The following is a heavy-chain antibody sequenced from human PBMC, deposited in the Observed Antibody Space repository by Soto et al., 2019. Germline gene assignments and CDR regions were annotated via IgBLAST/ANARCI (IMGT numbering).Heavy chain of an antibody. CDR2: IYWDDDK. CDR3: ARSYYDFWSGFNWFDP. V-gene: IGHV2-5*02. J-gene: IGHJ5*02. CDR1: GFSLSTSGVG. Sequence: SGPTLVNPTQTLTLTCPFSGFSLSTSGVGVGWIRQPPGKALEWLALIYWDDDKRYSPSLKSRLTITKDTSKNQVVLTMTNMDPVDTATYYCARSYYDFWSGFNWFDPWGQGTLVTVSS. D-gene: IGHD3-3*01.